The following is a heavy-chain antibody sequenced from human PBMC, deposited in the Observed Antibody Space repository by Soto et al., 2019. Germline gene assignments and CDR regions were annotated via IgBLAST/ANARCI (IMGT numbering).Heavy chain of an antibody. CDR1: GFTFSSYS. D-gene: IGHD2-21*02. J-gene: IGHJ4*02. V-gene: IGHV3-21*01. CDR3: AREEGYCGGDCPPYY. CDR2: ISSSSSYI. Sequence: EVQLVESGGGLVKPGGSLRLSCAASGFTFSSYSMNWVRQAPGKGLEWVSSISSSSSYIYYADSVKGRFTISRDNAKNSLYLQMNSLRAEDTAVYYCAREEGYCGGDCPPYYWGQGTLVTVSS.